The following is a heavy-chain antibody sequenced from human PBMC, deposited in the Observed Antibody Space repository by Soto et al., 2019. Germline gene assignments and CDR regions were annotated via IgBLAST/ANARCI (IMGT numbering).Heavy chain of an antibody. Sequence: GGSLRLSCIVSGFSYAGYALAWVRQAPGKGLEWVAAVSGGGASTYYAYSVKGRFSISRDKSGNMVYLQMNSLTAEDTAVYYCAKTQHFNGYYAGLDSWGQGTRVTVSS. D-gene: IGHD3-3*01. CDR1: GFSYAGYA. J-gene: IGHJ4*02. CDR3: AKTQHFNGYYAGLDS. CDR2: VSGGGAST. V-gene: IGHV3-23*01.